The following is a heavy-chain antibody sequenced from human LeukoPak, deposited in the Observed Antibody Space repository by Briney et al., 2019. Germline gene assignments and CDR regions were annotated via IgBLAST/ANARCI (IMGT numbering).Heavy chain of an antibody. D-gene: IGHD3-3*01. V-gene: IGHV4-59*01. J-gene: IGHJ4*02. CDR3: ARGRMIFGVLIPYLFDY. Sequence: SETLSLTCTVSGGSISSYYWSWIRQPPGKGLEWIGYIYYSGSTNYNPSLKSRVTISVDTSKNQFSLKLSSVTAADTAVYYCARGRMIFGVLIPYLFDYWGQGTLVTVSS. CDR1: GGSISSYY. CDR2: IYYSGST.